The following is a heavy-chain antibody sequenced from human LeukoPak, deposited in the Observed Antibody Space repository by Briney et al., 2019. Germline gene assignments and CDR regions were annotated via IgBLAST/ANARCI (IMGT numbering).Heavy chain of an antibody. CDR2: IWYDGSNK. CDR1: GFTFSSYG. Sequence: PGGSLRLSCAASGFTFSSYGMHWVRQAPGKGLEWVAVIWYDGSNKYYADSVKGRFTISRDNSKNTLYLQMNSLRAEDTAVYYCARDTFGAGTMFVDYWGQGTLVTVSS. J-gene: IGHJ4*02. V-gene: IGHV3-33*08. CDR3: ARDTFGAGTMFVDY. D-gene: IGHD6-13*01.